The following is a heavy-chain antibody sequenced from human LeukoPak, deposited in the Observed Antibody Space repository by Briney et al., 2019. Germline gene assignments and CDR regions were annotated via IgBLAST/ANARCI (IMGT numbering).Heavy chain of an antibody. J-gene: IGHJ4*02. Sequence: NPSETLSLTCAVSGGSISSYYWSWIRQPPGRGLEWIGSIHYSGSTSYNSSLKSRVTISIDTSKNQFSLKLSSVTPADTAVYYCARQVYSSSWSYYFEYWGQGILVTVSS. V-gene: IGHV4-59*01. CDR2: IHYSGST. CDR1: GGSISSYY. CDR3: ARQVYSSSWSYYFEY. D-gene: IGHD6-13*01.